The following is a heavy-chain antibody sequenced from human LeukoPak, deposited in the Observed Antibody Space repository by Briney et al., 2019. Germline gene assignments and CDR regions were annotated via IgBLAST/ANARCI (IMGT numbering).Heavy chain of an antibody. CDR1: GLTVRSNY. Sequence: GGSLRLSCAASGLTVRSNYLTWVRQAPGKGLEWVSVLHAAGGTYYADSVKGRFTISRHISKNTVYLQMNSLRVEDTAVYYGAREGYDSSGYPRLLDYWGQGTLVTVSS. V-gene: IGHV3-53*04. J-gene: IGHJ4*02. CDR3: AREGYDSSGYPRLLDY. CDR2: LHAAGGT. D-gene: IGHD3-22*01.